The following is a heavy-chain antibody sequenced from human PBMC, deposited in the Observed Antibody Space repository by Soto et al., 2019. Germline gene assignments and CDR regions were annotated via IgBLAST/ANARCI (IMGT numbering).Heavy chain of an antibody. Sequence: SETLSLTCTVSGGSISSSSYYWGWIRQPPGKGLEWIGSIYYSGSTYYNPSLKSRVTISVDTSKNQFSLKLSSVTAADTAVYYCARHYYDSSGYYWPFDYWGQGTLVTVS. CDR1: GGSISSSSYY. CDR3: ARHYYDSSGYYWPFDY. CDR2: IYYSGST. J-gene: IGHJ4*02. V-gene: IGHV4-39*01. D-gene: IGHD3-22*01.